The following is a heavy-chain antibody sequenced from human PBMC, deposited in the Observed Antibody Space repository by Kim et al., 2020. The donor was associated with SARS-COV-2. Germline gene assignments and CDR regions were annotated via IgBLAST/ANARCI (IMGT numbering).Heavy chain of an antibody. CDR2: IYSGGSST. D-gene: IGHD2-2*02. CDR3: AKGPAAIYRDYYYGMDV. J-gene: IGHJ6*02. CDR1: GFTFSSYA. V-gene: IGHV3-23*03. Sequence: GGSLRLSCAASGFTFSSYAMSWVRQAPGKGLEWVSVIYSGGSSTYYADSVKGRFTISRDNSKNTLYLQMNSLRAEDTAVYYCAKGPAAIYRDYYYGMDVWGQGTTVTVSS.